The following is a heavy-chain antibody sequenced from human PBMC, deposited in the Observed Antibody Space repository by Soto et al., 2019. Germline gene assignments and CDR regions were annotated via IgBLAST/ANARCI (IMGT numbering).Heavy chain of an antibody. V-gene: IGHV3-21*01. CDR3: AGDSSTWAKIDH. CDR2: ISTSSSYI. D-gene: IGHD6-13*01. Sequence: EVHLVESGGGLVKPGGSLRLSCAASGFTFRSYTMNWIRQAPGKGLEWVSSISTSSSYIYYADSVKGRFTISRDNAKNSLYLQMDNVRAEDTAVYYCAGDSSTWAKIDHWGQGTLVTVSS. CDR1: GFTFRSYT. J-gene: IGHJ4*02.